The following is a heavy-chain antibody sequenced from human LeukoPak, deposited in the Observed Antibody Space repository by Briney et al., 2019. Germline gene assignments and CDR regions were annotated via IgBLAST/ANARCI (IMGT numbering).Heavy chain of an antibody. V-gene: IGHV3-53*04. D-gene: IGHD4-23*01. CDR1: GFIVSSNY. Sequence: PGGSLRLSCAASGFIVSSNYMSWFRQAPGKGREGVSVIYGGRSTYYADSVKGRFPISRHNSPNTLYLQMNSLRAEDTAVYYCARAGIGGQPFDIWGQGTMVTVSS. J-gene: IGHJ3*02. CDR2: IYGGRST. CDR3: ARAGIGGQPFDI.